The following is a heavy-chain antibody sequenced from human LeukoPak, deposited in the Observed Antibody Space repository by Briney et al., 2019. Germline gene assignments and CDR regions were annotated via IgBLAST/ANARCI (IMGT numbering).Heavy chain of an antibody. J-gene: IGHJ4*02. CDR1: GFTFSNYW. CDR3: ARARGSYSHDY. Sequence: PGGSLRLSCTASGFTFSNYWMTWVRQAPGKGLEWVANIKQDGGEKYYVDSVKGRFTISGDNAKNSLYLQMNSLRAEDTAVYYCARARGSYSHDYWGQGTLVTVSS. CDR2: IKQDGGEK. D-gene: IGHD1-26*01. V-gene: IGHV3-7*01.